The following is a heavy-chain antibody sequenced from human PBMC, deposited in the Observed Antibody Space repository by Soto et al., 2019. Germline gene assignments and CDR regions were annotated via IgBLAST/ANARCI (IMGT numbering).Heavy chain of an antibody. CDR1: GFTFSNAW. J-gene: IGHJ6*02. V-gene: IGHV3-15*07. D-gene: IGHD2-21*02. CDR3: TTQIPSPHCGGDCYSSSYYYGMDV. CDR2: IKSKTDGGTT. Sequence: GGSLRLSCAASGFTFSNAWMNWVRQAPGKGLEWVGRIKSKTDGGTTNYAAPVKGRFTSSRDDSKKTLYLQMNSLKTEDTAVYYCTTQIPSPHCGGDCYSSSYYYGMDVWGQGTTVTISS.